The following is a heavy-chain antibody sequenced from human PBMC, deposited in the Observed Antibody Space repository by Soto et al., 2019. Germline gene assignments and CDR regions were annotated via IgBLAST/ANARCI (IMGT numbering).Heavy chain of an antibody. CDR3: ASGLYYYDSSGYSLDY. CDR2: ISAYNGNT. D-gene: IGHD3-22*01. CDR1: GYTFTSYG. J-gene: IGHJ4*02. V-gene: IGHV1-18*01. Sequence: GASVKVSCKASGYTFTSYGISWVRQAPGQGLEWMGWISAYNGNTNYAQKPQGRVTMTTDTSTSTAYMELRSLRSDDTAVYYCASGLYYYDSSGYSLDYWGQGPLVTVFS.